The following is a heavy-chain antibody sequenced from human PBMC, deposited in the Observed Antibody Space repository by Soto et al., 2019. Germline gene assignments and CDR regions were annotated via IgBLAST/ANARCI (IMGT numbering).Heavy chain of an antibody. CDR2: ISAYNGNT. V-gene: IGHV1-18*01. D-gene: IGHD2-2*01. CDR3: ARDEDIVVVPAALDY. J-gene: IGHJ4*02. CDR1: GYTFTSYG. Sequence: ASVKVSCKASGYTFTSYGISWVRQAPGQGLEWMGWISAYNGNTNYAQKLQGRVTMTTDTSTSIAYMELRSLRSDDTAVYYCARDEDIVVVPAALDYWGQGTLVTVSS.